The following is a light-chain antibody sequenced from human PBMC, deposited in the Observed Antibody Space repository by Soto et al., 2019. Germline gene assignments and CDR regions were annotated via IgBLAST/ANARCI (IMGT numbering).Light chain of an antibody. Sequence: QSALTQPRSVSGSPGQSVTIACTGTSSDVGRYDYVSWYQQHPGEAPKLVVYDVTKRPSGVPDRFSGSKSGNTASLTISGLQAEDEADYYCCSYAGIHSYVFGTGTKLTVL. J-gene: IGLJ1*01. CDR1: SSDVGRYDY. CDR2: DVT. V-gene: IGLV2-11*01. CDR3: CSYAGIHSYV.